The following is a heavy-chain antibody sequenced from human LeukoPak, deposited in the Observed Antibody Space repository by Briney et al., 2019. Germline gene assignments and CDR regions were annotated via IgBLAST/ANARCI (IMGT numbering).Heavy chain of an antibody. CDR2: IIPIFGTA. D-gene: IGHD6-13*01. Sequence: SVKVSCKASGGTFISYAISWVRQAPGQGLEWMGGIIPIFGTANYAQKFQGRVTITRDTSASTAYMELSSLRSEDTAVYSCARDLVAAAGRPLGYWGQGTLVTVSS. CDR1: GGTFISYA. J-gene: IGHJ4*02. CDR3: ARDLVAAAGRPLGY. V-gene: IGHV1-69*05.